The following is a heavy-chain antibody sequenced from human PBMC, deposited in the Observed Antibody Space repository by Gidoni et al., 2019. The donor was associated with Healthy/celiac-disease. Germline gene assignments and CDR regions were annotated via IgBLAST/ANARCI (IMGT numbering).Heavy chain of an antibody. D-gene: IGHD6-13*01. J-gene: IGHJ5*02. CDR2: IYYSGST. CDR1: SGSISSYY. Sequence: QVQLQESGPGLVKPSETLSLTCTVSSGSISSYYWSWIRQPPGKGLEWIGYIYYSGSTNYNPSLKSRVTISVDTSKNQFSLKLSSVTAADTAVYYCARDGGSGIAPFWFDPWGQGTLVTVSS. CDR3: ARDGGSGIAPFWFDP. V-gene: IGHV4-59*01.